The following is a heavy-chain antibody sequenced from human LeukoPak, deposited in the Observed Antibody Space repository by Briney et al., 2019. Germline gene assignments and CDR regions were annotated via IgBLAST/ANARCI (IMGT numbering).Heavy chain of an antibody. CDR3: ARKISAAGSRWFDP. CDR2: IYYSGST. D-gene: IGHD6-13*01. CDR1: GVSISSYY. V-gene: IGHV4-59*12. J-gene: IGHJ5*02. Sequence: SETLSLTCTVSGVSISSYYWSWIRQVPGKGLEWIGYIYYSGSTNYNPSLKSRVTISVDKSKNQFSLKLSSVTAADTAVYYCARKISAAGSRWFDPWGQGTLVTVSS.